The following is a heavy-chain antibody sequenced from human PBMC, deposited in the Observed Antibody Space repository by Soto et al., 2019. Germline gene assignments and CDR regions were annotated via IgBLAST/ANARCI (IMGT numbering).Heavy chain of an antibody. J-gene: IGHJ3*02. CDR2: ITPIFGAA. Sequence: GASVKVSCKASGGTFSSYAISWVRQAPGQGLEWMGGITPIFGAANYAQKFQGRVTITADKSTSTAYMELSSLRSEDTAVYYCARVPDRYYYDSSGPTYHDAFDIWGQGTMVTVSS. CDR1: GGTFSSYA. V-gene: IGHV1-69*06. D-gene: IGHD3-22*01. CDR3: ARVPDRYYYDSSGPTYHDAFDI.